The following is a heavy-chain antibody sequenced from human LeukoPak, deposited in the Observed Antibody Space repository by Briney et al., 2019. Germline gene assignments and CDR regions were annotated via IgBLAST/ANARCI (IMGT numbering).Heavy chain of an antibody. D-gene: IGHD3-16*01. Sequence: PGGSLRLSCAASGFTFSSYAMHWVRQAPGKGLEWVAVISYDGNNKYYADSVKGRFIISRDNSKNTLYLQMNSLRVEDTAVYFCARGGGLDVWGQGATVTVSS. CDR2: ISYDGNNK. CDR1: GFTFSSYA. J-gene: IGHJ6*02. V-gene: IGHV3-30-3*01. CDR3: ARGGGLDV.